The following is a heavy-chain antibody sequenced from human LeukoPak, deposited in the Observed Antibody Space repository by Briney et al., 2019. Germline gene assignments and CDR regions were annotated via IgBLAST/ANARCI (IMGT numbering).Heavy chain of an antibody. V-gene: IGHV1-46*01. J-gene: IGHJ6*02. CDR1: GYTFTSYY. CDR3: ARAGADRYCSSTSCYIYGMDV. CDR2: INPSGGST. Sequence: ASVKVSCKASGYTFTSYYMHWVRQAPGQGLEWMGIINPSGGSTSHAQKFQGRVTMTRDTSTSTVCMELSSLRSEDTAVYYCARAGADRYCSSTSCYIYGMDVWGQGTTVTVSS. D-gene: IGHD2-2*02.